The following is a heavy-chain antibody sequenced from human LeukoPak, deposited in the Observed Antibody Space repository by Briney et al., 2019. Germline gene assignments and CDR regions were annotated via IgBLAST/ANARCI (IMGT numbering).Heavy chain of an antibody. CDR2: ISAYNGNT. V-gene: IGHV1-18*01. J-gene: IGHJ4*02. D-gene: IGHD3-9*01. CDR3: ARGLDILTGYYDGCFDY. CDR1: GYTFTSYG. Sequence: ASVKVSCKASGYTFTSYGISWVRQAPGQGLEWMGWISAYNGNTNYAQKLQGRVTMTTDTSTSTAYMELRSLRSDDTAVYYCARGLDILTGYYDGCFDYWGQGTLVTVS.